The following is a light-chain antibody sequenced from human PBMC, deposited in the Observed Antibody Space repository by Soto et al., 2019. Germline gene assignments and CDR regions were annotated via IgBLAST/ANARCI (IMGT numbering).Light chain of an antibody. CDR1: QSLLHSNGYNY. CDR3: MQSLQAPPFT. Sequence: DTVVSQSPLSLPVSPGEPASISCRSSQSLLHSNGYNYLEWYVQKPGQSPQLLVYLGSTRASGVRDRFSGSGSGTDFTLKINRVEAEDVGVYYCMQSLQAPPFTFGQGTKLEI. V-gene: IGKV2-28*01. CDR2: LGS. J-gene: IGKJ2*01.